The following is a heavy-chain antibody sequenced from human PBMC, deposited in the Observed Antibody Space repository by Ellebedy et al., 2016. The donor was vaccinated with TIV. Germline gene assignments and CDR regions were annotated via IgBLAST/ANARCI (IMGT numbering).Heavy chain of an antibody. CDR3: AKGCGGSCYWEAY. Sequence: GESLKISCAASGFTFRNYVMSWVRQAPGKGLEWVSSISGGVGNTYYADSVKGRFTISSDNSKNTLYLQMNSLRAEDPAVYYCAKGCGGSCYWEAYWGQGTLVTVSS. J-gene: IGHJ4*02. V-gene: IGHV3-23*01. CDR2: ISGGVGNT. CDR1: GFTFRNYV. D-gene: IGHD2-15*01.